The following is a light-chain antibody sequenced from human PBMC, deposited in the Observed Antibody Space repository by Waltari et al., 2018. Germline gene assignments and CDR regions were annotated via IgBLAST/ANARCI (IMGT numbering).Light chain of an antibody. CDR3: QQYGSSPVT. CDR1: QTISSSY. Sequence: EIVLTQSPGTLSLSPGERATLSCRASQTISSSYLAWYQQKPGQAPSLLIYGASSRATDIPDRFRGSGSATDFTLTISRLEPEDFAVYSCQQYGSSPVTFGGGTNVEIK. CDR2: GAS. J-gene: IGKJ4*01. V-gene: IGKV3-20*01.